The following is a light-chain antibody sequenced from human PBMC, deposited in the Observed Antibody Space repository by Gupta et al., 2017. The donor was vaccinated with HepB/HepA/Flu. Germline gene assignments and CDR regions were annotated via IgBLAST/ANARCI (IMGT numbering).Light chain of an antibody. CDR2: DVS. V-gene: IGLV2-14*03. CDR1: SSDVGGYNS. J-gene: IGLJ2*01. CDR3: TSFRSGSTLVI. Sequence: QSGLTQPASVSGSPGPSITIPCTGTSSDVGGYNSVSWYQPYPGRAPKLLIYDVSNRPSGVSNRFSGSKTGNSASLTISGLQAEDEAVYYCTSFRSGSTLVIFGGGTELTVL.